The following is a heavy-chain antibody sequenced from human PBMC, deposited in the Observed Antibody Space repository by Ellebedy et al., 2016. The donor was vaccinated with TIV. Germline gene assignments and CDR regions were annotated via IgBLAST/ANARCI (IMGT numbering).Heavy chain of an antibody. Sequence: GESLKISCAASGFTFSSYWMSWVRQAPGKGLEWVANIKQDGSEKYYVDSVKGRFTISRDNAKNSLYLQMNSLRAEDTAVYYCARVGVRAGSGSYPYWGQGTLVTVSS. CDR3: ARVGVRAGSGSYPY. CDR2: IKQDGSEK. J-gene: IGHJ4*02. V-gene: IGHV3-7*03. CDR1: GFTFSSYW. D-gene: IGHD1-26*01.